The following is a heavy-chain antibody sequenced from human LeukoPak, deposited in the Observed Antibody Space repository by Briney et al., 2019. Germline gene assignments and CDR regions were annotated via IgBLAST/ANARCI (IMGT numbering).Heavy chain of an antibody. J-gene: IGHJ5*02. Sequence: SETLSLTCTVFGGSISGYYWSWIRQPPEKGLEWIGEINHSGSTNYNPSLKSRVTISVDTSKNQFSLKLSSVTAADTAVYYCARDLPYNYDILTGYFRWFDPWGQGTLVTVSS. D-gene: IGHD3-9*01. CDR1: GGSISGYY. CDR2: INHSGST. V-gene: IGHV4-34*01. CDR3: ARDLPYNYDILTGYFRWFDP.